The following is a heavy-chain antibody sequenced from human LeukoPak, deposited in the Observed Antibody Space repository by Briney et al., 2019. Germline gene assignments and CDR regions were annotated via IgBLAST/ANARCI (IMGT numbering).Heavy chain of an antibody. CDR3: ARVVWGWDTAMPTPFDY. Sequence: GGSLRLSCAASGFTFSTYAMSWVRQAPGKGLEWVSSFSGSGGNTYYADSVKGRFTISRDNSKNTLYLQLNSLRAEDTAVYYCARVVWGWDTAMPTPFDYWGQGTLVTVSS. CDR2: FSGSGGNT. CDR1: GFTFSTYA. D-gene: IGHD5-18*01. J-gene: IGHJ4*02. V-gene: IGHV3-23*01.